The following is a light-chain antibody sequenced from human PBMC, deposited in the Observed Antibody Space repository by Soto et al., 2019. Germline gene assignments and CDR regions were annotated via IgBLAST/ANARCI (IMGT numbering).Light chain of an antibody. CDR1: NIDSKS. CDR3: QVWDNNSDHVV. V-gene: IGLV3-21*04. Sequence: SYELTQPPSVAVAPGKTARITCGGDNIDSKSVHWYQQRPGQAPVLVIYYDSDRPSGIPERFYGSNSGNTATLTISRVEAGDEADYYCQVWDNNSDHVVFGGGTKLTVL. CDR2: YDS. J-gene: IGLJ2*01.